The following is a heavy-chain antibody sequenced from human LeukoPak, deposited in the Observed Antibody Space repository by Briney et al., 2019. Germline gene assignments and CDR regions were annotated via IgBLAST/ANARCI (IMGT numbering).Heavy chain of an antibody. CDR2: IYYSGST. J-gene: IGHJ6*02. V-gene: IGHV4-39*02. CDR3: ARDGYYGSGSYPPGMDV. CDR1: GGSISSSSYY. D-gene: IGHD3-10*01. Sequence: SETLSLTCTVSGGSISSSSYYWGWIRQPPGKGLEWIGSIYYSGSTYYNPSLKSRVTISVDTSKNQLSLKLSSVTAADTAVYYCARDGYYGSGSYPPGMDVWGQGTTVTVSS.